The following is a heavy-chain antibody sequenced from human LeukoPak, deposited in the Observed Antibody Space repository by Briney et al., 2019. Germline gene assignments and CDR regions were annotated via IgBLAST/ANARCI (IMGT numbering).Heavy chain of an antibody. CDR3: AKGGYSYGPLDY. V-gene: IGHV3-23*01. D-gene: IGHD5-18*01. CDR1: GFTFSSYA. Sequence: GGSLRLSCAASGFTFSSYAMSWVRQAPGKGLEWVSGIVGGGGSSYYADSVKGRFTISRDNSKNTLYLQMNSLRAEDTAVYYCAKGGYSYGPLDYWGQGTLVTVSS. J-gene: IGHJ4*02. CDR2: IVGGGGSS.